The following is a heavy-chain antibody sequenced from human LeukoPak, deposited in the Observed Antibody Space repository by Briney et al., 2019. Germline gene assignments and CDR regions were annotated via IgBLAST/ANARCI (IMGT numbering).Heavy chain of an antibody. CDR1: GFTFSSYA. J-gene: IGHJ4*02. D-gene: IGHD2-15*01. Sequence: GGSLRLSCAASGFTFSSYAMHWVRQAPGKGLEWVAVISYDGSNKYYADSVKGRFTISRDNSKNTLYLQMNSLRAEDTAVYYCARGARRRDSGGPFDYWGQGTLVTVSS. CDR2: ISYDGSNK. V-gene: IGHV3-30-3*01. CDR3: ARGARRRDSGGPFDY.